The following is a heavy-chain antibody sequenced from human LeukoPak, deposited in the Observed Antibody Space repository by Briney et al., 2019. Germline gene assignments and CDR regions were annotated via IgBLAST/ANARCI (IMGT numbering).Heavy chain of an antibody. V-gene: IGHV3-7*01. CDR2: IKHDGSLR. Sequence: GGSLRLSYAASGITFNSHWMTWVRRAPGRGLEWVANIKHDGSLRNYVDSVKGRFTISRDNAKNSLYLQMNSLRAEDTAVYYCARDQDYHISDSWYDAFDVWGRGTMVTVSP. D-gene: IGHD3/OR15-3a*01. J-gene: IGHJ3*01. CDR3: ARDQDYHISDSWYDAFDV. CDR1: GITFNSHW.